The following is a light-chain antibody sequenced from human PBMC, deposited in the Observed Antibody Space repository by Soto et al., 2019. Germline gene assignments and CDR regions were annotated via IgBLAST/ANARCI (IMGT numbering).Light chain of an antibody. CDR1: ASDIGRYNY. CDR2: EVT. J-gene: IGLJ1*01. CDR3: NSYVGSNNYV. Sequence: QSVLTQPPSASVSPGQSVTISCIGTASDIGRYNYVSWYQHHPGKAPKLIIYEVTKRPSGVPDRFSGSKSGNTASLTVSGLQADDEADYYCNSYVGSNNYVFGTGTQLTVL. V-gene: IGLV2-8*01.